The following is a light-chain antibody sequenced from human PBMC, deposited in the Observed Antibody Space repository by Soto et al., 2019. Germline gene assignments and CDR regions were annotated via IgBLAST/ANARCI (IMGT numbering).Light chain of an antibody. V-gene: IGLV2-8*01. CDR2: EVT. CDR1: SSDIGGYNY. CDR3: SSYGGRNNLL. J-gene: IGLJ2*01. Sequence: QSALTQPPSASGSPGQSVTISCTGTSSDIGGYNYVSWYQQHPGKAPKVMIYEVTKRPSGVPDRFSGSKSGNTASLTVSGLQAEEEADYYCSSYGGRNNLLFGGGTKLTVL.